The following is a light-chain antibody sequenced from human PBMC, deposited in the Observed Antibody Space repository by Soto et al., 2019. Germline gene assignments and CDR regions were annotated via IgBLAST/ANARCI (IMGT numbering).Light chain of an antibody. J-gene: IGKJ4*01. CDR1: QNVLNT. CDR3: QQYNNWPLA. CDR2: GAS. Sequence: EIVMTQSPATLSVSPGERATLSCSASQNVLNTVAWYQQHPGQPPRLLIYGASTRATCIPAGFSGSGSGTDFTLTISSLQSEDFAVYYCQQYNNWPLAFGGGKKVDIK. V-gene: IGKV3D-15*01.